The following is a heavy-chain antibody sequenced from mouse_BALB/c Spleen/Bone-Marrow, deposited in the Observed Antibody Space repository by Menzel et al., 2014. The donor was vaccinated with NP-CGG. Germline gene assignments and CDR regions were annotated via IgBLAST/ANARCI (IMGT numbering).Heavy chain of an antibody. CDR1: GYTFTSYW. CDR2: INPSNGRT. Sequence: QVQLQQSAAELVKPGASVKLSCKASGYTFTSYWMHWVKQRPGQGLEWIGEINPSNGRTNYNEKFKSKATLTVDKSSSTAYMQLSSLTSEDSAVYYCARTYFDYWGQGTTLTVSS. V-gene: IGHV1S81*02. J-gene: IGHJ2*01. CDR3: ARTYFDY.